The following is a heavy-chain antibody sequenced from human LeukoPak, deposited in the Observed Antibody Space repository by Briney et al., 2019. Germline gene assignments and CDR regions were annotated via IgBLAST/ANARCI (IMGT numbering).Heavy chain of an antibody. V-gene: IGHV4-4*07. Sequence: SETLSLTCTVSGGSISSDCWTWIRQPAGKGLEWIGRIYTSGSTNYNPSLKSRVTMSVDTSKNQFSLKLNSVTAAGTAVYYCARSVAAAPYYLDYWGQGTLVTVSS. CDR3: ARSVAAAPYYLDY. CDR1: GGSISSDC. J-gene: IGHJ4*02. D-gene: IGHD6-13*01. CDR2: IYTSGST.